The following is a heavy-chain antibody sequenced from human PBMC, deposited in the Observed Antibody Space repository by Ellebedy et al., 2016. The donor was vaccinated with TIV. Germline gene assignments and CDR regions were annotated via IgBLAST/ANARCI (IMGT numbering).Heavy chain of an antibody. CDR1: GFTFSSYA. Sequence: GESLKISCAASGFTFSSYAMSWVRQAPGKGLEWVSAISGSGGSTYYADSVKGRFTISRDNSKNTLCLQMNSLRAEDTAVYYCAKDRFLDYDILTGYYLPYYYGMDVWGQGTTVTVSS. D-gene: IGHD3-9*01. CDR2: ISGSGGST. CDR3: AKDRFLDYDILTGYYLPYYYGMDV. J-gene: IGHJ6*02. V-gene: IGHV3-23*01.